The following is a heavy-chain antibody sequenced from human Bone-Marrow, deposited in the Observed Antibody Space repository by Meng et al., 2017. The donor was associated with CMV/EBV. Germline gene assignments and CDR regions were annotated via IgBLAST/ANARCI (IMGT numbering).Heavy chain of an antibody. V-gene: IGHV4-34*01. D-gene: IGHD3-3*01. J-gene: IGHJ5*02. CDR1: SFSGYY. CDR3: ARGRWVLRFLEWLNNWFDP. CDR2: INHSGST. Sequence: SFSGYYWSWIRQPPGKGLEWIGEINHSGSTNYNPSLKGRVTISVDTSKNQFSLKLSSVTAADTAVYYCARGRWVLRFLEWLNNWFDPWGQGTLVTVSS.